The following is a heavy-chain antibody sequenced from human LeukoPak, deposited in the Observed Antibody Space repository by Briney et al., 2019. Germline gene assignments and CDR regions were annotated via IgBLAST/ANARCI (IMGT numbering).Heavy chain of an antibody. CDR1: GLRFSDYY. D-gene: IGHD1-26*01. J-gene: IGHJ5*02. CDR2: ISSGGDIM. CDR3: ARAPKFRLVGVPKGPFDP. V-gene: IGHV3-11*01. Sequence: PGGSLRLSCAASGLRFSDYYVSWIRQAPGKGLQWVSYISSGGDIMHYADSVKGRFFISRDNAKNSLYLQMNSLRAEDTAVYYCARAPKFRLVGVPKGPFDPWGQGTLVTVSS.